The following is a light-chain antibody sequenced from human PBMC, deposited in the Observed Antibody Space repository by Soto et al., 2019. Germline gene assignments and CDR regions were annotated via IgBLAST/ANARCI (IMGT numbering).Light chain of an antibody. CDR2: GAS. V-gene: IGKV3-20*01. J-gene: IGKJ1*01. CDR3: QQYGSAPWT. Sequence: EIVLTQSPGTLSLSPGERATLSCRASQSVGSSHLAWYQQKPGQAPSLLMYGASSRATGIPDRFSGSGSGTGFTLTISRLEPEDFAVYYCQQYGSAPWTFGQGTKVEIK. CDR1: QSVGSSH.